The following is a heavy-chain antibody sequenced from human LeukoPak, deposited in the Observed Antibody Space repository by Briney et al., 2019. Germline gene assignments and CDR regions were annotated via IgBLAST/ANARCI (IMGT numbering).Heavy chain of an antibody. CDR2: IWYDGSNK. J-gene: IGHJ4*02. CDR1: GFTFSSYG. V-gene: IGHV3-33*01. D-gene: IGHD3-10*01. Sequence: PGWSLTLSCAASGFTFSSYGMHWLRPAAGKGGAGVAVIWYDGSNKYYADSVKGRFTISRDNSKNTLYLQMNSLRAEDTAVYYCAVSMVRGVSIYYFDYWGQGTLVAVSS. CDR3: AVSMVRGVSIYYFDY.